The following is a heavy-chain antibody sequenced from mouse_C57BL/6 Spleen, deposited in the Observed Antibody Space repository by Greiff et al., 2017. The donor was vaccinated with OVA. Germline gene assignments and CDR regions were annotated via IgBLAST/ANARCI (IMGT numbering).Heavy chain of an antibody. J-gene: IGHJ3*01. CDR3: TSSGWFAY. Sequence: VKLMESGAELVRPGASVTLSCKASGYTFTDYEMHWVKQTPVHGLEWIGSIDPENGGTAYNQKFKGKATLTADKSSSTAYMALRSLTSENAAVYYGTSSGWFAYWGQGTMVTVSA. CDR1: GYTFTDYE. V-gene: IGHV1-15*01. CDR2: IDPENGGT.